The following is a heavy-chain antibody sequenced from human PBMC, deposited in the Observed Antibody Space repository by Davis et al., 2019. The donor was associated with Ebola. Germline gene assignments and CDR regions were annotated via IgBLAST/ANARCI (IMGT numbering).Heavy chain of an antibody. J-gene: IGHJ4*02. Sequence: PGGSLRLSCAASGFTFSSYWMHWVRQAPVKGLEWVAVISHDGRNEYIPDSVKGRFTISRDNSKNTLYLQMNSLRPEDTAVYYCATDRNWDFDYWGQGTLVTVSS. D-gene: IGHD7-27*01. CDR3: ATDRNWDFDY. V-gene: IGHV3-30*03. CDR1: GFTFSSYW. CDR2: ISHDGRNE.